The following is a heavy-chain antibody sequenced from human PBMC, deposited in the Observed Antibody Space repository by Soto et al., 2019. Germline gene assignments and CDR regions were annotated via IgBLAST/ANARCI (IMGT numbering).Heavy chain of an antibody. Sequence: GGSLRLSCAASGFSFSSYAMSWFRQAPGKGLEWVSSISGAYGIHYADSVKGRFTISRDNSKNTLYLQMNSLRAEDTAVYYCAKAYSTGWSEGYFDYWGQGTLVTVSS. CDR1: GFSFSSYA. J-gene: IGHJ4*02. V-gene: IGHV3-23*05. D-gene: IGHD6-19*01. CDR2: ISGAYGI. CDR3: AKAYSTGWSEGYFDY.